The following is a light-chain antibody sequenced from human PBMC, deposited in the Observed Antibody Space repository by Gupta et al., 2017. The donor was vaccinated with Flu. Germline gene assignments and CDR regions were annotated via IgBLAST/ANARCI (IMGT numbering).Light chain of an antibody. V-gene: IGKV1-33*01. J-gene: IGKJ3*01. CDR1: QGINKN. CDR2: DAS. CDR3: QQADDVPPS. Sequence: GARVTSTCQASQGINKNLNWYQQTAGKTPSLQIYDASNLETGVPSRFSGSGSGTDFTFTISSLQPEDVATYYWQQADDVPPSFGPGTKLDIK.